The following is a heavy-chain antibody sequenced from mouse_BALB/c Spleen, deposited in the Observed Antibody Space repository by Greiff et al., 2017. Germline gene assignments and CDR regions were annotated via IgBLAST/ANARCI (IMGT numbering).Heavy chain of an antibody. Sequence: EVKLVESGGGFVKPGGSLKLSCAASGFTFSDYYMYWVRQTPEKRLEWVATISDGGSYTYYPDSVKGRFTISRDNAKNNLYLQMSSLKSEDTAMYYCAREGLWGQGTLVTVSA. D-gene: IGHD2-2*01. CDR3: AREGL. J-gene: IGHJ3*01. V-gene: IGHV5-4*02. CDR1: GFTFSDYY. CDR2: ISDGGSYT.